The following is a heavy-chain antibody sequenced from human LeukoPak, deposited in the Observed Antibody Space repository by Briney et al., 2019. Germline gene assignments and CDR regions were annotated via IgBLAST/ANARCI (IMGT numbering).Heavy chain of an antibody. Sequence: SETLSLTCTVSGGSISSTNDYWGWVRQPPGKGLEWIGSIYYSGTTYYSPSLKSRVTISVDTSKNQFSLKLTSVTAADTAVYHCARSGAAKGPTHNWFDPWGQGTLVTVSS. V-gene: IGHV4-39*01. CDR1: GGSISSTNDY. J-gene: IGHJ5*02. CDR2: IYYSGTT. D-gene: IGHD6-13*01. CDR3: ARSGAAKGPTHNWFDP.